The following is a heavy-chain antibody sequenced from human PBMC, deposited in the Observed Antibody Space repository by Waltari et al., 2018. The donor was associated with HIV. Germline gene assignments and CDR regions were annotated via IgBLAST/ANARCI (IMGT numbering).Heavy chain of an antibody. CDR2: MNPNSGDT. Sequence: QVQLVQSGAEVKKPGASVTVSCKASGYTFTSYDINWVRQATGQGLEWMGWMNPNSGDTGYAQKFQGRITMTSNTSISTVYMELSSLTSEETAVYYCVRAAIYSRGCFDYWGQGTLVTVSS. CDR1: GYTFTSYD. J-gene: IGHJ4*02. V-gene: IGHV1-8*01. CDR3: VRAAIYSRGCFDY. D-gene: IGHD6-19*01.